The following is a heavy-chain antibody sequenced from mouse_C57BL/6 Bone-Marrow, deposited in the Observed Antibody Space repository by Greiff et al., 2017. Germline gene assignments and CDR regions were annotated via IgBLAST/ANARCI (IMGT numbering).Heavy chain of an antibody. Sequence: VKLEESGPGLVAPSQSLSITCTVSGFSLTSYAISWVRQPPGKGLEWLGVIWTGGGTNYNSALKSRLSISKDNSKSQVFLKMNSLQTDDTASYYCARSSYYVYWYFDVWGTGTTVTVSS. V-gene: IGHV2-9-1*01. J-gene: IGHJ1*03. CDR1: GFSLTSYA. D-gene: IGHD1-1*01. CDR2: IWTGGGT. CDR3: ARSSYYVYWYFDV.